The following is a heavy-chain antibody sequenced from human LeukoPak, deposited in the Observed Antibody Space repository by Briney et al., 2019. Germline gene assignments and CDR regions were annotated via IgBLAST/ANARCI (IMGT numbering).Heavy chain of an antibody. Sequence: PGGSLRLSCAASGFTFSSYGMHWVRLAPGKGLEWVAFIRYDGSNKYYADSVKGRFTISRDNSKNTLYLQMNSLRAEATAVYYCASRALDGYTSTRGAYFDYWGQGTLVTVSS. D-gene: IGHD5-24*01. CDR1: GFTFSSYG. V-gene: IGHV3-30*02. CDR3: ASRALDGYTSTRGAYFDY. CDR2: IRYDGSNK. J-gene: IGHJ4*02.